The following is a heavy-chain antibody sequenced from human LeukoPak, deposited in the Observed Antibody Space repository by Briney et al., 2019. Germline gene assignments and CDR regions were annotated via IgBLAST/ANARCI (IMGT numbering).Heavy chain of an antibody. Sequence: GGSLRLSCAASGFTFSNYVMTWVRQAPGKGLEWVSSISGSGDGTYYADAVKGRFTVSRDNSKNTLYVQMNSLRAEDTAVYYCAKGHAPSGSYADYWGQGTLVTVSS. J-gene: IGHJ4*02. CDR3: AKGHAPSGSYADY. V-gene: IGHV3-23*01. CDR1: GFTFSNYV. CDR2: ISGSGDGT. D-gene: IGHD1-26*01.